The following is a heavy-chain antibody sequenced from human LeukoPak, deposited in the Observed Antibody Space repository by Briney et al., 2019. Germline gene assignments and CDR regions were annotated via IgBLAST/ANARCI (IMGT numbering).Heavy chain of an antibody. CDR2: ISGSGGST. J-gene: IGHJ4*02. CDR1: GFTFSSYS. CDR3: AKEYYYDSSGYSGPFDY. Sequence: RSGGSLRLSCAASGFTFSSYSMTWVRQAPGKGLEWVSAISGSGGSTYYADSVKGRFTISRDNAKNSLYLQMNSLRAEDTALYYCAKEYYYDSSGYSGPFDYWGQGTLVTVSS. V-gene: IGHV3-23*01. D-gene: IGHD3-22*01.